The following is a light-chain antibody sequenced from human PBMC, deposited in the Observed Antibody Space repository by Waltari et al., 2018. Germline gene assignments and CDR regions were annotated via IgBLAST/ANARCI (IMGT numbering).Light chain of an antibody. CDR1: QGISIW. CDR2: DAS. V-gene: IGKV1-12*01. CDR3: QQSYSVPYT. J-gene: IGKJ2*01. Sequence: DIQMTQSPSFVPASVGDRVTITFRASQGISIWLAWYQQKPGRAPKLLIYDASSLQSGVPARFSGSGSGTDFSLTIKSLQPDDSATYFCQQSYSVPYTFGQGTKLEV.